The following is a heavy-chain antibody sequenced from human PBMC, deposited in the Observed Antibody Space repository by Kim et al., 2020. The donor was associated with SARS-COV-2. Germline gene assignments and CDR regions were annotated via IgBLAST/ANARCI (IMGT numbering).Heavy chain of an antibody. D-gene: IGHD3-10*01. J-gene: IGHJ5*02. V-gene: IGHV4-59*08. Sequence: SETLSLTCTVSGGSISSYYWSWIRQPPGKGLEWIGYIYYSGSTNYNPSLKSRVTISVDTSKNQFSLKLSSVTAADTAVYYCARLVWHYGPRGSWFDPWGQGTLVTVSS. CDR2: IYYSGST. CDR1: GGSISSYY. CDR3: ARLVWHYGPRGSWFDP.